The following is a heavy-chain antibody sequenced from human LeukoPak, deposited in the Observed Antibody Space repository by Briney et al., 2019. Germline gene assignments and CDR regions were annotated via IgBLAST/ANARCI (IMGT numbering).Heavy chain of an antibody. V-gene: IGHV3-7*05. CDR2: INQDGSEK. Sequence: GGSLRLSCAASGFIFRSYWMNWVRQAPGKGLEWVASINQDGSEKYYGDSVRGRFTISRDNAKNSLYLQMSGLRGDDTAVYYCATSRNSASDYWGQGTLVTVSS. CDR3: ATSRNSASDY. CDR1: GFIFRSYW. J-gene: IGHJ4*02. D-gene: IGHD4-11*01.